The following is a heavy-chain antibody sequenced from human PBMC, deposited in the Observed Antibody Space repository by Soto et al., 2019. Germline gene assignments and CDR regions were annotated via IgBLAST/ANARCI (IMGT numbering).Heavy chain of an antibody. CDR2: IYYSGST. CDR3: ARVAYYYHSSGYAFDI. CDR1: GGSISSGGYY. V-gene: IGHV4-31*03. D-gene: IGHD3-22*01. Sequence: QVQLQESGPGLVKPSQTLSLICTVSGGSISSGGYYWSWIRQHPGKGLEWIGYIYYSGSTYYNPSLKSRVTISVDTSKNQFSLKLSSVTAADTAVYYCARVAYYYHSSGYAFDIWGQGTMVTVSS. J-gene: IGHJ3*02.